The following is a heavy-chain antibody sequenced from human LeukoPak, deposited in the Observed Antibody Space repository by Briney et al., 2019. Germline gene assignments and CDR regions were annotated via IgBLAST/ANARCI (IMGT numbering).Heavy chain of an antibody. CDR3: ARVLGFLEWLSGPAWFDP. CDR1: GFTFSDYY. Sequence: GGSLRLSCAASGFTFSDYYMSWIRQAPGKGLEWVSYISSSGSTIYYADSVKGRFTISRDNAKNSLYLQMNSLRAEDTAVYYCARVLGFLEWLSGPAWFDPWGQGTLVTVSS. CDR2: ISSSGSTI. D-gene: IGHD3-3*01. J-gene: IGHJ5*02. V-gene: IGHV3-11*01.